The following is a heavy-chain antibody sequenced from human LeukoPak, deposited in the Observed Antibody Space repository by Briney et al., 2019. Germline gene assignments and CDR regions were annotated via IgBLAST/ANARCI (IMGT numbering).Heavy chain of an antibody. CDR3: AREDPQTPVPEVMDV. J-gene: IGHJ6*02. Sequence: SETLSLTCTVSGGSISYYYWSWIRQSPGKGLEWIGYIYYSGTTNYNPSLKSRVTISVDTSKNQFSLQLRSVTAADTAVYYCAREDPQTPVPEVMDVWGQGTTVTVSS. D-gene: IGHD4-17*01. CDR1: GGSISYYY. CDR2: IYYSGTT. V-gene: IGHV4-59*01.